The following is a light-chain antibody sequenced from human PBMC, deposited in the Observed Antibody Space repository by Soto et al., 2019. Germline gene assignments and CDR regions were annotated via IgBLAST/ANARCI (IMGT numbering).Light chain of an antibody. CDR1: SSDVGSYNL. CDR2: EVS. J-gene: IGLJ1*01. Sequence: QSVLTQPASVSGSPGQSITISCTGTSSDVGSYNLVSWYQQHPGKAPKLMIYEVSKRPSGVSNRFSGSKSGNTASLTISGLQDEDEADYYCCSYAGSSTYVFGTGTKVTVL. CDR3: CSYAGSSTYV. V-gene: IGLV2-23*02.